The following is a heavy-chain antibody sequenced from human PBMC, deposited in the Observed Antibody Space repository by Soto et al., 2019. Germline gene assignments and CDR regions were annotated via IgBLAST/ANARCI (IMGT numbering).Heavy chain of an antibody. V-gene: IGHV1-69*06. J-gene: IGHJ4*02. Sequence: QVQLVQSGAEVKKPGSSVKVSCKASGGTFSTFAISWVRQAPGQGLEWMGNIIPMFDTVSYAPNFKGRVTITADKSTKTANMELSSLRSEDTAGYYCAIGEMATMWNLDYWGQGTLVTVSS. CDR2: IIPMFDTV. CDR1: GGTFSTFA. D-gene: IGHD5-12*01. CDR3: AIGEMATMWNLDY.